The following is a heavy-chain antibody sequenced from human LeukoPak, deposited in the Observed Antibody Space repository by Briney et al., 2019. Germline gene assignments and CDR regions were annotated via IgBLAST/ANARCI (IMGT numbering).Heavy chain of an antibody. D-gene: IGHD5-18*01. CDR3: ARLRAYTYGFDY. CDR2: ISSSSTYT. Sequence: GGSLRLSCAASGFTFSSYAMSWVRQAPGKGLEWVSHISSSSTYTNYADSVKGRFTISRDNAKNSVYLQMSSLSAEDTAVYYCARLRAYTYGFDYWGQGTLVTVSS. CDR1: GFTFSSYA. J-gene: IGHJ4*02. V-gene: IGHV3-11*03.